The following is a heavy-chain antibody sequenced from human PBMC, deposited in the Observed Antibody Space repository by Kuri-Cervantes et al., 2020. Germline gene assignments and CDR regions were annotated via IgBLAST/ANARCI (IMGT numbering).Heavy chain of an antibody. Sequence: GGSLRLSCAASGFTFSSYWMSWVRQAPGKGLEWVSYISSSGSTIYYADSVKGRFTISRDNAKNSLYLQMNSLRAEDTAVYYCARTLEMDYLFLAWWGQGTLVTVSS. CDR1: GFTFSSYW. CDR3: ARTLEMDYLFLAW. J-gene: IGHJ4*02. V-gene: IGHV3-48*04. CDR2: ISSSGSTI. D-gene: IGHD1-1*01.